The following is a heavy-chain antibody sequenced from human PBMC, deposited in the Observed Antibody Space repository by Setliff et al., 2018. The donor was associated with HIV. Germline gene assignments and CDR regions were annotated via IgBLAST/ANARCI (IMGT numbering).Heavy chain of an antibody. Sequence: PSETLSLTCAVYGGSFSANYWTWLRQPPGKGPEWIGEINHSGTTNYRPSLRSRATISVETSKNQFSLKLTSVTAADTAVYYCARTPSSTYFYDNDRYNWFFDHWGQGTPVTVSS. J-gene: IGHJ4*02. V-gene: IGHV4-34*01. CDR2: INHSGTT. D-gene: IGHD1-1*01. CDR3: ARTPSSTYFYDNDRYNWFFDH. CDR1: GGSFSANY.